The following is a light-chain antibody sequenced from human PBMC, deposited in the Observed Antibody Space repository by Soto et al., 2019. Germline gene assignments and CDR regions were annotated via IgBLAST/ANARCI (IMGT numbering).Light chain of an antibody. Sequence: QSVLTQPASVSGSPGQSITISCTGTSSDVGGYNYVSWYQHHPGKAPKLMIYEVSNRPSGVPNRFSGSKSANTASLTISGLQAEDEADYYCSSYTSSNTHVFGGGTKVTVL. CDR2: EVS. CDR3: SSYTSSNTHV. V-gene: IGLV2-14*01. J-gene: IGLJ3*02. CDR1: SSDVGGYNY.